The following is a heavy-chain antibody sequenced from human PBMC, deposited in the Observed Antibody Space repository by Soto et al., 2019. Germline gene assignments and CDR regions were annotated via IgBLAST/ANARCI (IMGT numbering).Heavy chain of an antibody. CDR2: ISSSGTYI. CDR1: GFPFGIYT. V-gene: IGHV3-21*01. CDR3: AREGNYHEF. D-gene: IGHD3-10*01. Sequence: GGSLRLSXEPSGFPFGIYTMNWVRQAPGKGLEWVSSISSSGTYIDYADSVEGRFAISRDDAKNSVFLEMTSLRVDDTAVYYCAREGNYHEFWGQGTLVTVSS. J-gene: IGHJ4*02.